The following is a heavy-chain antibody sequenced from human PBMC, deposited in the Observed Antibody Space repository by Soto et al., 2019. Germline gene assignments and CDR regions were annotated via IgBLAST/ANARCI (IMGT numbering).Heavy chain of an antibody. Sequence: PGGSLRLSCAASGLTFSSYWMSWVRQAPGKGLEWVADIKQDGSEKYYVDSVKGRFTISRDNSKNTLYLQMNSLRAEETAVYYCAKCVAVAGTGVCYYYGMDVWGQGTTVTVSS. CDR2: IKQDGSEK. CDR3: AKCVAVAGTGVCYYYGMDV. J-gene: IGHJ6*02. V-gene: IGHV3-7*01. CDR1: GLTFSSYW. D-gene: IGHD6-19*01.